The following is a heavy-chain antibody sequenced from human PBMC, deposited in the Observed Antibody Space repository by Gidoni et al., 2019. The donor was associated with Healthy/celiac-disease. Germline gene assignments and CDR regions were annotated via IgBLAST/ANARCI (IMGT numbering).Heavy chain of an antibody. D-gene: IGHD5-12*01. CDR2: IYFSGST. J-gene: IGHJ4*02. CDR1: GGSISSSSYS. Sequence: QLQLQESGPGLVKPSETLSLTCTVSGGSISSSSYSWGWIRQPPGKGLEWIVSIYFSGSTYYNPSLKSRVTISVDTSKTQFSLKLSSVTAADTAVYYCSGYGFGGDYWGQGTLVTVSS. V-gene: IGHV4-39*01. CDR3: SGYGFGGDY.